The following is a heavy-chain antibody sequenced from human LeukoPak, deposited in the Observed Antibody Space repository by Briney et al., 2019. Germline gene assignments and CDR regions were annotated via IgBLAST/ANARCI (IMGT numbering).Heavy chain of an antibody. D-gene: IGHD5-12*01. Sequence: SETLSLTCAVYGGSFSGYYWSWIRQPPGKGLEWIGLINHSGSTNYNPSLKSRVTISVDTSKNQFSLKLSSATAADTAGYYCPRGYPWLRFLAVGPRYYYGMDVRGQGTTVTVSS. CDR2: INHSGST. CDR3: PRGYPWLRFLAVGPRYYYGMDV. CDR1: GGSFSGYY. J-gene: IGHJ6*02. V-gene: IGHV4-34*01.